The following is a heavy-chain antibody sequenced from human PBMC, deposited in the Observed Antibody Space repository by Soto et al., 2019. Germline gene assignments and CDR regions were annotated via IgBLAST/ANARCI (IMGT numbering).Heavy chain of an antibody. V-gene: IGHV4-34*01. CDR1: GGSFSGYY. J-gene: IGHJ6*03. CDR3: ARLPVVPASYYYYYYMDV. D-gene: IGHD2-2*01. Sequence: SETLSLTCAVYGGSFSGYYWSWIRQPPGKGLEWIGEINHSGSTNYNPSLKSRVTISVDTSKNQFSLKLSSVTAADTAVYYCARLPVVPASYYYYYYMDVWGKGTTVTVSS. CDR2: INHSGST.